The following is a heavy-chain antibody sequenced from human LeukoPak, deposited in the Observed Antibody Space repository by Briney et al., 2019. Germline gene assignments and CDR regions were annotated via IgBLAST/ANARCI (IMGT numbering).Heavy chain of an antibody. CDR1: GGSISSGGYY. D-gene: IGHD3-10*01. CDR2: IYYSGST. V-gene: IGHV4-31*03. CDR3: ARHVRASGSGSYAFDI. Sequence: SETLSLTCTVSGGSISSGGYYWSWIRQHPGKGLEWIGYIYYSGSTYYNPSLKSRVTISVDTSKSQFSLKLNSVTAADTAVYYCARHVRASGSGSYAFDIWGQGTMVTVSS. J-gene: IGHJ3*02.